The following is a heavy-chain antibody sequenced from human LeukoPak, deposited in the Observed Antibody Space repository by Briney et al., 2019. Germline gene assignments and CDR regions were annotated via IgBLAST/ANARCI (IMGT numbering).Heavy chain of an antibody. D-gene: IGHD2-21*01. CDR3: ASHSGGAIPHYYMDV. V-gene: IGHV1-46*01. CDR2: INPSGGST. J-gene: IGHJ6*03. Sequence: ASVKVSCKASGYTFTSYYMHWVRQAPGQGLEWMGMINPSGGSTSYAQKFQGRVTMTRDTSTSTVYMELSSLRSEDTAVYYCASHSGGAIPHYYMDVWGKGTTVTISS. CDR1: GYTFTSYY.